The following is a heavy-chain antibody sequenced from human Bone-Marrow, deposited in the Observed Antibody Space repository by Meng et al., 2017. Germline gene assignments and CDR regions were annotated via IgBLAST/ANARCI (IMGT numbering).Heavy chain of an antibody. CDR2: IYSGGST. V-gene: IGHV3-NL1*01. CDR3: ARGGFQVNGLLWFGELWYYFDY. D-gene: IGHD3-10*01. J-gene: IGHJ4*02. CDR1: GFTFSSYG. Sequence: GESLKISCAASGFTFSSYGMHWVSQAPGKGLEWVSVIYSGGSTYYADSVKGRFTISRHNSKNTLYLKINSLRAEDTAVYYCARGGFQVNGLLWFGELWYYFDYWVQGTLVTSPQ.